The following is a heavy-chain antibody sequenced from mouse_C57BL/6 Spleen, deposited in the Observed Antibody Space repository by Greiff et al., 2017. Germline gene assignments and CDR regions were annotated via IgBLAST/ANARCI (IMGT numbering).Heavy chain of an antibody. CDR2: ISSGSSTI. Sequence: EVQGVESGGGLVKPGGSLKLSCAASGFTFSDYGMHWVRQAPEKGLEWVAYISSGSSTIYYADTVKGRFTISRDNAKNTLFLQMTSLRSEDTAMYYCARRGYAVYYYAMDYWGQGTSVTVSS. CDR3: ARRGYAVYYYAMDY. D-gene: IGHD2-2*01. J-gene: IGHJ4*01. V-gene: IGHV5-17*01. CDR1: GFTFSDYG.